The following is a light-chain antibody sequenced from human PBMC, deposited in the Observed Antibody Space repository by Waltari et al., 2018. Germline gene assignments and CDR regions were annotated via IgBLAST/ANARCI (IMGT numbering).Light chain of an antibody. V-gene: IGLV2-14*03. CDR3: SSFTRTNSWV. J-gene: IGLJ3*02. CDR1: SSDVGGYNY. Sequence: HSALAQPASVSGSPGQSITISCTGTSSDVGGYNYVSWYQQHPGKAPRRMIYDVNNRPSGVSTRFSGSTSGNTASLTISGLQAEDEADYYCSSFTRTNSWVFGGGTKLTVL. CDR2: DVN.